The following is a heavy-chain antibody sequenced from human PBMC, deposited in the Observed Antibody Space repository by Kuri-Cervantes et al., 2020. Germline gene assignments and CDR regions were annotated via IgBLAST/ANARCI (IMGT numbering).Heavy chain of an antibody. D-gene: IGHD2-2*01. CDR2: MNPNSGNT. V-gene: IGHV1-8*01. CDR3: ARDRSSQLLRNWFDP. CDR1: GYTFTSYD. Sequence: ASVKVSCKASGYTFTSYDINWVRQATGQGLEWMGWMNPNSGNTGYAQKFQGRVTMTRNTSISTAYMELSSLRSDDTAVYYCARDRSSQLLRNWFDPWGQGTLVTVSS. J-gene: IGHJ5*02.